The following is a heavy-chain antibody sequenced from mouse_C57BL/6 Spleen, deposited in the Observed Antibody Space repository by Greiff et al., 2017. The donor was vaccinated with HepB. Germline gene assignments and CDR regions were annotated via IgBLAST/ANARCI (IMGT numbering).Heavy chain of an antibody. CDR3: ARRSNYYGSWYFDV. Sequence: DVMLVESGGGLVQPGESLKLSCESTEYEFPSHDMSWVRKTPEKRLELVAAINSDGGSTYYPDTMERRFIISIDNTKKTLYLQMSSLRSEDTALYYCARRSNYYGSWYFDVWGTGTTVTVSS. CDR1: EYEFPSHD. CDR2: INSDGGST. V-gene: IGHV5-2*03. D-gene: IGHD1-1*01. J-gene: IGHJ1*03.